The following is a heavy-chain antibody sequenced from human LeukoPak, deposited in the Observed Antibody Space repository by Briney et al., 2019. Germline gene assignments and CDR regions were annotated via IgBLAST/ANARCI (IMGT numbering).Heavy chain of an antibody. CDR3: ARMRSGWLTQ. D-gene: IGHD6-19*01. J-gene: IGHJ4*02. CDR1: GGSFSGYY. Sequence: PSETLSLTCAVYGGSFSGYYWSWICQPPGKGLEWIGEINHSGSTNYNPSLKSRVTISVDTSKNQFSLKLSSVTAADTAVYYCARMRSGWLTQWGQGTLVTVSS. V-gene: IGHV4-34*01. CDR2: INHSGST.